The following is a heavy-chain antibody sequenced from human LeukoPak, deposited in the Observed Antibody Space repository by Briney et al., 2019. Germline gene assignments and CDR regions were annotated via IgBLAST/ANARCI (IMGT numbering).Heavy chain of an antibody. Sequence: ASVKVSCKASGYTFTSYSISWVRQAPGQGLEWMGWISAYNGNTNYAQKLQGRVTMTTDTSTSTAYMELRSLRSDDTAVYYCARDSSFYNWKTDSNYDYWGQGTLVTVSS. CDR2: ISAYNGNT. CDR3: ARDSSFYNWKTDSNYDY. V-gene: IGHV1-18*01. CDR1: GYTFTSYS. J-gene: IGHJ4*02. D-gene: IGHD1-20*01.